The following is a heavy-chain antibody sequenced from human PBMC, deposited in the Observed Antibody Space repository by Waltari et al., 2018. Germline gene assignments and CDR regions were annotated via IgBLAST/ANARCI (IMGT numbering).Heavy chain of an antibody. J-gene: IGHJ2*01. D-gene: IGHD6-6*01. CDR2: IYPSDSDA. CDR1: GYSITNYW. V-gene: IGHV5-51*01. Sequence: EVQVVQSGSEVKQPGESLKSSCKGSGYSITNYWIGWVRPMPGKGLEWMGSIYPSDSDARYSPSFQGQVTISADRSISTAYLQWSSLKASDTAMYYCARSGTSSSRYFDLWGRGALVTVSS. CDR3: ARSGTSSSRYFDL.